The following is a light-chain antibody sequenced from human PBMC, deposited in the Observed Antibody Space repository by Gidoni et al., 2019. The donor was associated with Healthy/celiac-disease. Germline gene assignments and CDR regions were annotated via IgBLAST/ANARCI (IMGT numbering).Light chain of an antibody. J-gene: IGKJ2*01. Sequence: EIVLTQSPATLSLSPGERATLSCRASQSVSSYLAWYQQKPGQAPRLLIYDASNRATGIPARFSGSGSGTDFTLPISSLEPEDFAVYYCQQRSNSYTFGQXTKLEIK. CDR3: QQRSNSYT. CDR2: DAS. V-gene: IGKV3-11*01. CDR1: QSVSSY.